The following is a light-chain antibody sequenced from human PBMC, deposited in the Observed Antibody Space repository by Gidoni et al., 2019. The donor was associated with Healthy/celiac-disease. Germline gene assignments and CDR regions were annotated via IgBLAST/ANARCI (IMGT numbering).Light chain of an antibody. J-gene: IGKJ1*01. Sequence: EIVMTQSPATLSVSPGERATLSCRASQSVSSNLAWYQQKPGQAPRLLIYGASTRATGIPARFSGSGSGTEFTLTISSLQSEDVAVYCCQQYNNWSRTFGQGTKVEIK. CDR2: GAS. CDR3: QQYNNWSRT. V-gene: IGKV3-15*01. CDR1: QSVSSN.